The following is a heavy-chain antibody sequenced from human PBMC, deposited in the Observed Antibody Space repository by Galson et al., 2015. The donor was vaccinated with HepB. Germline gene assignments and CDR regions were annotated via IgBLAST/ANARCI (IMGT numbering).Heavy chain of an antibody. CDR3: VKDYYDGSGYYYDPKYSQH. CDR2: IRNNGGST. V-gene: IGHV3-64D*06. Sequence: SLRLSCAASGFTFSDYAMYRVRQAPGKGLEYVSGIRNNGGSTYYADSVKDRFTISRDNSKNTLYLQMSSLRAEDTAIYYCVKDYYDGSGYYYDPKYSQHWGQGTLVTVSS. CDR1: GFTFSDYA. J-gene: IGHJ1*01. D-gene: IGHD3-22*01.